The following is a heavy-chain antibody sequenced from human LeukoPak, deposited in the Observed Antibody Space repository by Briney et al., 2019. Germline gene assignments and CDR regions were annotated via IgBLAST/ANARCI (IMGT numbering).Heavy chain of an antibody. CDR1: GGTFSSYA. D-gene: IGHD3-10*01. CDR3: ARAGPAMVRGVIRGGLWFDP. CDR2: IIPIFGTA. V-gene: IGHV1-69*13. J-gene: IGHJ5*02. Sequence: SVKVSCKASGGTFSSYAISWVRQAPGQGLEWMGGIIPIFGTANYAQKFQGRVMITADESTSTAYMELSSLRSEDTAVYYCARAGPAMVRGVIRGGLWFDPWGQGTLVTVSS.